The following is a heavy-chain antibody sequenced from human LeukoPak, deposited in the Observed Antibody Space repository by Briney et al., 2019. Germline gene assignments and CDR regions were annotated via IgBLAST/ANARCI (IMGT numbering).Heavy chain of an antibody. CDR2: ISAYNGNT. D-gene: IGHD3-22*01. CDR1: GYTFTSYG. V-gene: IGHV1-18*01. CDR3: ATGGHVRVYDSSAYYGHY. Sequence: GASVKVSCKASGYTFTSYGISWVRQAPGQGLEWMGWISAYNGNTNYAQKLQGRVTMTTDTFTSTAYMELRSLRSDDTAVYYCATGGHVRVYDSSAYYGHYWGQGTLVTVSS. J-gene: IGHJ4*02.